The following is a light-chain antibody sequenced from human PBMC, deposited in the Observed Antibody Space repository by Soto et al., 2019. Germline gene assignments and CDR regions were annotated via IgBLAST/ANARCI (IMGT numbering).Light chain of an antibody. V-gene: IGKV1-5*01. CDR1: DSIRTW. J-gene: IGKJ1*01. Sequence: DSKMTQSPSTLSASLGDRVTITFRASDSIRTWLAWYQHKPGKAPKFLIYDASSLESGVPSRFSGSGSGTEFTLTISNLQPDDFATYFCQQYNNYPRPFGQGTKVDI. CDR2: DAS. CDR3: QQYNNYPRP.